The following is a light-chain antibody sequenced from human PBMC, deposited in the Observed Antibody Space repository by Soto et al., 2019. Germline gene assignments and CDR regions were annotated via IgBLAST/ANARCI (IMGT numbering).Light chain of an antibody. CDR3: QQYGSSRT. V-gene: IGKV3-11*01. Sequence: EIVLTQSPATLSLSPGERATLSCRASQSVSSYLAWYQQKPGQAPRLLIYDASNRATGIPDRFSGGGSGTDFTLTISRLEPEDFAVYYCQQYGSSRTFGQGTKVDIK. J-gene: IGKJ1*01. CDR2: DAS. CDR1: QSVSSY.